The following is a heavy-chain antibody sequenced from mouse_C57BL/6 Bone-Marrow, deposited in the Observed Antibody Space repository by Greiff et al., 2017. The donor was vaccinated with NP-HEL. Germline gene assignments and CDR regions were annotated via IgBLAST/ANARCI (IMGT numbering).Heavy chain of an antibody. Sequence: QVQLQQPGAELVKPGASVKMSCKASGYTFTSYWITWVKQRPGQGLEWIGDIYPGSGSTNYNEKFKSKATLTVDTSSSTAYMQLSSLTSEDSAVYYCARFPFLLTVDYAMDYWGQGTSVTVSS. D-gene: IGHD1-1*01. J-gene: IGHJ4*01. CDR3: ARFPFLLTVDYAMDY. CDR2: IYPGSGST. V-gene: IGHV1-55*01. CDR1: GYTFTSYW.